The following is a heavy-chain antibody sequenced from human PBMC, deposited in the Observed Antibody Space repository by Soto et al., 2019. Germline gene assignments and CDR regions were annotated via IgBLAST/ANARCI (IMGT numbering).Heavy chain of an antibody. V-gene: IGHV4-31*03. CDR1: GGSISSGDYY. CDR2: RSYSGST. Sequence: SETLSLTCTVSGGSISSGDYYWSWVRQHPGKGLEWIGYRSYSGSTYYNPSLKSRVTIVVDTSRNQFSLRLSSVTAADTAVYYCAREGGLAYCGGDCLYNWFDPWGQGTLVTVSS. J-gene: IGHJ5*02. CDR3: AREGGLAYCGGDCLYNWFDP. D-gene: IGHD2-21*02.